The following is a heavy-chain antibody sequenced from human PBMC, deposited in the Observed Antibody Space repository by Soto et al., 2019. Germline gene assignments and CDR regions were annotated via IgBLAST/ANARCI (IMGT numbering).Heavy chain of an antibody. Sequence: EVQLVESGGGLVKPGGSLRLSCAASGFTFSNAWMSWVRQAPGKGLEWVGRIKSKTDGGTTDYAAPVKGRFTISRDDSTNTLYLQMNSLKTEDTAVYYCTARIAAAGTIYFDYWGQGTLVTVSS. CDR1: GFTFSNAW. CDR3: TARIAAAGTIYFDY. V-gene: IGHV3-15*01. D-gene: IGHD6-13*01. J-gene: IGHJ4*02. CDR2: IKSKTDGGTT.